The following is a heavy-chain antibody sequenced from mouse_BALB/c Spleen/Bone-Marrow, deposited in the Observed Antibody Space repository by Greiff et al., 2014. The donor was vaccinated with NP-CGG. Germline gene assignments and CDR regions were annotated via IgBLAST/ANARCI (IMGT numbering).Heavy chain of an antibody. J-gene: IGHJ3*01. D-gene: IGHD1-2*01. CDR3: ARDLITTATSFAY. V-gene: IGHV5-4*02. CDR1: GFTFSDYY. Sequence: EVKVVESGGGLVKPGGSLKLSCAASGFTFSDYYMYWVRQTPEKRLEWVATISGGGSYTYYPDSVKGRFTISRDNAKNNLYLQMSSLKSEDTAMYYCARDLITTATSFAYWGQGTLVTVSA. CDR2: ISGGGSYT.